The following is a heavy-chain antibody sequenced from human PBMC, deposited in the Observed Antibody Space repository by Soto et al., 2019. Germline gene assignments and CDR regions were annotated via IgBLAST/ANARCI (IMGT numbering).Heavy chain of an antibody. CDR1: GFSLSTDGVG. V-gene: IGHV2-5*02. CDR3: AHAYGGTSWPNDAFDV. CDR2: IYWDDDK. D-gene: IGHD2-2*01. Sequence: QITSKEAGPTLVKPTQTLTLTCTFSGFSLSTDGVGVGWIRQPPGKALEWLALIYWDDDKRYSPSLKSRLTNTKDTSKNQVVLTMTNMDPVDTATYYCAHAYGGTSWPNDAFDVWGQGTVVTVSS. J-gene: IGHJ3*01.